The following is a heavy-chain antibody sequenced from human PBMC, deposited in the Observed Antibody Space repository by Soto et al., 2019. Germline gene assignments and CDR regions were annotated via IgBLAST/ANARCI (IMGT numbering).Heavy chain of an antibody. D-gene: IGHD6-13*01. CDR3: ARDEVIAAAGTDWNRFDS. Sequence: GASVKVSCKASGYTFTSYGISWVRQAPGQGLEWMGWISAYNGNRNYAQKFQGRVTMTTDTSTSTAYMELRSLRSDDTAVYYCARDEVIAAAGTDWNRFDSWGQGTLVTVSS. CDR2: ISAYNGNR. CDR1: GYTFTSYG. V-gene: IGHV1-18*01. J-gene: IGHJ5*01.